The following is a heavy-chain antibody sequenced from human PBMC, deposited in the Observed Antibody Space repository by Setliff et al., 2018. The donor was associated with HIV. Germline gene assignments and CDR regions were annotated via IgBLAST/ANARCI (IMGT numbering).Heavy chain of an antibody. CDR3: ARDHRAIAVSATFDS. J-gene: IGHJ4*02. CDR1: GYPISSGYF. V-gene: IGHV4-38-2*02. CDR2: IYHSGST. D-gene: IGHD6-19*01. Sequence: PSETLSLTCAVSGYPISSGYFWGWIRQPPGKGLEWIASIYHSGSTYYNPSLKSRVTLSLDTSVNKFSLNLTSVTAADTAVYFCARDHRAIAVSATFDSWGQGALVTVSS.